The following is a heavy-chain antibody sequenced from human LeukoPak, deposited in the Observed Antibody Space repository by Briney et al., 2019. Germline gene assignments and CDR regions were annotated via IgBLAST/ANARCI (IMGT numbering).Heavy chain of an antibody. V-gene: IGHV3-30*02. Sequence: PGGSLRLSCAASGFTFSSYGMHWVRQAPGKGLEWAAFIRYDGSNKYYADSVKGRFTISRDNSKNTLYLQMNSLRAEDTAVYYCAKDSSACKYCSGGSAADYWGQGTLVTVSS. J-gene: IGHJ4*02. D-gene: IGHD2-15*01. CDR2: IRYDGSNK. CDR3: AKDSSACKYCSGGSAADY. CDR1: GFTFSSYG.